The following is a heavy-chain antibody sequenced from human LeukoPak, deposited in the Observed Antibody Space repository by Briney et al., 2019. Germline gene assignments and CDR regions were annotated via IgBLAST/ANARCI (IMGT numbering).Heavy chain of an antibody. CDR2: ISGSGGST. Sequence: GGSLRLSCAASGFTFSTYAMSWVRQAPGRGLEWVSTISGSGGSTYYADSVKGRFTVSRDNSKNTLYLQMNSLRAEDTAVYYCAKGGYYCSSTSCPPYYYYYYMDVRGKGTTVTVSS. V-gene: IGHV3-23*01. CDR3: AKGGYYCSSTSCPPYYYYYYMDV. CDR1: GFTFSTYA. J-gene: IGHJ6*03. D-gene: IGHD2-2*01.